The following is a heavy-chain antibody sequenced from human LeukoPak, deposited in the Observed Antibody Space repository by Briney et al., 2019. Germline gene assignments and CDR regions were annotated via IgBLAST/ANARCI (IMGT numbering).Heavy chain of an antibody. CDR1: GGSISSYY. CDR3: ARLSLWFGEPEGENFDY. V-gene: IGHV4-39*01. D-gene: IGHD3-10*01. Sequence: PSETLSLTCTVSGGSISSYYWSWIRQPPGKGLEWIGSIYYSGSTHYNPSLKSRVTISVDTSKNQFSLKLSSVTAADTAVYYCARLSLWFGEPEGENFDYWGQGTLVTVSS. J-gene: IGHJ4*02. CDR2: IYYSGST.